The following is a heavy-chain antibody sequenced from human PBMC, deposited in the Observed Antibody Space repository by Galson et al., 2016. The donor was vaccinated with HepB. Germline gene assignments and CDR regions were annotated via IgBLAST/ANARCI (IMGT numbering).Heavy chain of an antibody. D-gene: IGHD2-15*01. V-gene: IGHV1-46*01. J-gene: IGHJ5*02. CDR2: INPSGDST. CDR3: ARAKSGGSLLTKNRANWFDP. Sequence: VRQAPGQGLEWMGIINPSGDSTSYAQKFQGRVTMTRDTSTSTVYMELSSLRSEDTAVYYCARAKSGGSLLTKNRANWFDPWGQGTLVTVSS.